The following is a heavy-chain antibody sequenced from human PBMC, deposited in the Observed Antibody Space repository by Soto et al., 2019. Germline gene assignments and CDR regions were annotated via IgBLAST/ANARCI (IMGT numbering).Heavy chain of an antibody. V-gene: IGHV4-59*08. J-gene: IGHJ4*02. D-gene: IGHD4-17*01. CDR3: ARRYGYYFDY. Sequence: PSETLSLTCTVSGGSISPYYWSWIRQPPGKGLEWIGYIYYSGSTNYNPSLKSRVTISVDTSKNQLSLKLSSVTAADTAVYYCARRYGYYFDYWGQGTLVTVSS. CDR1: GGSISPYY. CDR2: IYYSGST.